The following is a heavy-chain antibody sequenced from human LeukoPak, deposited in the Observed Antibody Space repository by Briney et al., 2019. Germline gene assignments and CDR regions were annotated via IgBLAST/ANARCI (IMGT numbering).Heavy chain of an antibody. CDR3: ARVDPPLTITNSYGMDI. Sequence: ASVKVSCKASGYTFTGYYMHWVRQAPGQGLEWMGWINPNSGGTNYAQKFQGRVTMTRDTSISTAYMELSRLRSDDTAVYYCARVDPPLTITNSYGMDIWGQGTTVTVSS. V-gene: IGHV1-2*02. CDR2: INPNSGGT. D-gene: IGHD4/OR15-4a*01. CDR1: GYTFTGYY. J-gene: IGHJ6*02.